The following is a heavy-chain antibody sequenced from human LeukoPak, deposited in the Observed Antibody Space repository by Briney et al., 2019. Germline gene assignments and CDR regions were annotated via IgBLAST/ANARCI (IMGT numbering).Heavy chain of an antibody. V-gene: IGHV3-30*02. CDR1: GFTYSGFG. Sequence: PGGSLRLSCVVSGFTYSGFGMHWLRQAPGKGLEWVAFIRYDGSNKYYADSVKGRFTISRDNSKNTLYLQMNSLRSEDTAVYYCAKDLYGGESLHYWGQGTLVTVSS. CDR3: AKDLYGGESLHY. CDR2: IRYDGSNK. J-gene: IGHJ4*02. D-gene: IGHD4-23*01.